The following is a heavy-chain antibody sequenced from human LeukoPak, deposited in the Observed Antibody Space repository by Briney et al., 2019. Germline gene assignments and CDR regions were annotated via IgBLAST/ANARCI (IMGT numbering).Heavy chain of an antibody. CDR1: RFTFSDYY. D-gene: IGHD6-13*01. CDR2: ISNSDGTT. CDR3: ASNPAAAGMFYYYGMDV. Sequence: GGSLRLSCAASRFTFSDYYMSWIRQAPGKGLEWVSYISNSDGTTYYADSVKGRFTISRHNSKNTLYLQMNSLGAEDTAVYYCASNPAAAGMFYYYGMDVWGQGTTVTVSS. V-gene: IGHV3-11*01. J-gene: IGHJ6*02.